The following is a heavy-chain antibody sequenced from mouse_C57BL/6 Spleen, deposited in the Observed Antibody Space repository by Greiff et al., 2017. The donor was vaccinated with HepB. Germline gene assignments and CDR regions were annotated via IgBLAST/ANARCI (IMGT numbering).Heavy chain of an antibody. D-gene: IGHD2-3*01. J-gene: IGHJ4*01. CDR1: GYSITSGYY. Sequence: EVQRVESGPGLVKPSQSLSLTCSVTGYSITSGYYWNWIRQVPGNKLEWMGYISYDGSNNYNPSLKNRISITRDTSKNQFFLKLNSVTTEDTATYYCARFYDGYYDYWGQGTSVTVSS. CDR3: ARFYDGYYDY. V-gene: IGHV3-6*01. CDR2: ISYDGSN.